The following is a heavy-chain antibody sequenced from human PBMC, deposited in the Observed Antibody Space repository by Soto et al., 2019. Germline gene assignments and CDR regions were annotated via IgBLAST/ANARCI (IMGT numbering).Heavy chain of an antibody. V-gene: IGHV4-4*02. CDR1: GGSISSSNR. CDR2: IYHSGST. J-gene: IGHJ6*02. D-gene: IGHD5-18*01. CDR3: ARAMGGYSYGAYYYGMDV. Sequence: SETLSLTCAVSGGSISSSNRWSWVRQPPGKGLEWIGEIYHSGSTNYNPSLKSRVTISVDKSKNQFSLKLSSVTAADTAVYYCARAMGGYSYGAYYYGMDVWGQGTTVTVSS.